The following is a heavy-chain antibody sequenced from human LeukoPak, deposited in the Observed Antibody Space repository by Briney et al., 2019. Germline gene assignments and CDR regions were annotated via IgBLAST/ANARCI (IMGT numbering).Heavy chain of an antibody. J-gene: IGHJ4*02. CDR3: AKEDFMASFFDY. D-gene: IGHD3/OR15-3a*01. V-gene: IGHV3-43D*04. Sequence: GGSLRLSCAASGFTFDDYAMHWVRQAPGKGLEWVSLISWDGGSTYYADSVKGRFTISRDNSKNTLYLQMNSLRAEDTAVYYCAKEDFMASFFDYWGQGTLVTVSS. CDR2: ISWDGGST. CDR1: GFTFDDYA.